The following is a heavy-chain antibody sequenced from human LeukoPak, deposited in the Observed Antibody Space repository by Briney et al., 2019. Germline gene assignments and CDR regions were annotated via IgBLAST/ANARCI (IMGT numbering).Heavy chain of an antibody. CDR2: INHSGST. V-gene: IGHV4-34*01. J-gene: IGHJ4*02. CDR1: GGSFSGYY. D-gene: IGHD3-22*01. CDR3: ARGRPYDSSGDY. Sequence: PSETLSLTCTVYGGSFSGYYWSWIRQPPGKGLEWIGEINHSGSTNYNPSLKSRVTISVDTSKNQFSLKLYSVTAADTAVYYCARGRPYDSSGDYWGQGTLVTVSS.